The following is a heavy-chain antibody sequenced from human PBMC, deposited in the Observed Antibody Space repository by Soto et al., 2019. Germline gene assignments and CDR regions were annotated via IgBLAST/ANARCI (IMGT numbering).Heavy chain of an antibody. Sequence: GGSLRLSCAASGFTFSSYAMHWVRQAPGKGLEWVAVISYDGSNKYYADSVKGRFTISRDNSKNTLYLQMNSLRAEDTAVYYCARGGAAGTASYNWFDPWGQGTLVTVSS. V-gene: IGHV3-30*04. CDR2: ISYDGSNK. CDR1: GFTFSSYA. D-gene: IGHD6-13*01. J-gene: IGHJ5*02. CDR3: ARGGAAGTASYNWFDP.